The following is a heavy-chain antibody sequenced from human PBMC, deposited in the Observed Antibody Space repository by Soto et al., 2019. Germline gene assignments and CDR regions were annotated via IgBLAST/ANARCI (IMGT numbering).Heavy chain of an antibody. D-gene: IGHD3-3*01. CDR2: IVGSADYT. V-gene: IGHV3-23*01. J-gene: IGHJ4*02. CDR3: ATCPDLDFRSARPHPRDF. Sequence: SLRLSCAASGLTPKNFVMSWVRQPPGKALYWASTIVGSADYTYYAGSVKGRFTIFRDTSKNTLFLQMNSLTAEDMAVYYCATCPDLDFRSARPHPRDFWGRGDLV. CDR1: GLTPKNFV.